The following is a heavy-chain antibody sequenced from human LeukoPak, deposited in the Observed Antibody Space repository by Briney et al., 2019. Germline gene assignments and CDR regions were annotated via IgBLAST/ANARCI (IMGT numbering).Heavy chain of an antibody. CDR3: ARDRQNPYYDPPMDV. J-gene: IGHJ6*03. CDR1: GGSISSYY. D-gene: IGHD3-3*01. V-gene: IGHV4-59*13. CDR2: IYYSGST. Sequence: SVTLSLTCTVSGGSISSYYWSWIRQPPGKGLEWIGYIYYSGSTNYNPSLKSRVTISLDASKNQFSLKLSSVTAADTAVYYCARDRQNPYYDPPMDVWGKGTTVTVSS.